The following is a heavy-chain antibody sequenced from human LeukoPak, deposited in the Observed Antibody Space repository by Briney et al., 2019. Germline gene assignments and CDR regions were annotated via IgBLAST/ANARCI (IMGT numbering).Heavy chain of an antibody. CDR3: ARARRIESYYDFWRGYNYYFDY. V-gene: IGHV3-7*01. Sequence: PGGSLRLACAASGFTFSSYWMSWVRQAPGKGLEWVANIKQDGSEKYYVDSVKGRFTISRDNAKNSLYLQMNSLRAEDTAVYYCARARRIESYYDFWRGYNYYFDYWGQGTLVTVSS. CDR2: IKQDGSEK. J-gene: IGHJ4*02. D-gene: IGHD3-3*01. CDR1: GFTFSSYW.